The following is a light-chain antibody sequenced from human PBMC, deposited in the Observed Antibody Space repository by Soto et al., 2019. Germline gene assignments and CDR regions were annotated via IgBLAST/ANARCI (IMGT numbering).Light chain of an antibody. CDR2: AAS. CDR1: QSISVH. V-gene: IGKV1-39*01. Sequence: DIQMTQSPSSLSASVGDTVTITCRASQSISVHLNWYQQKPGKVPKLLIYAASNLHSGVPSRFSGSGSETDFALTISSLQPEDFATYYCQQSFITPYTFGRGTRLEIK. CDR3: QQSFITPYT. J-gene: IGKJ2*01.